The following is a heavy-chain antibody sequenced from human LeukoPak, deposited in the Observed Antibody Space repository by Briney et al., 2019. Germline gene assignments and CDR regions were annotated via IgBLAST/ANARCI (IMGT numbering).Heavy chain of an antibody. V-gene: IGHV4-61*02. CDR2: IYTSGST. J-gene: IGHJ1*01. CDR3: ARSRVGLFQH. CDR1: GGSISSGSYD. Sequence: DPSQTLPLTCTVSGGSISSGSYDWSWIRQPAGKGLEGIGRIYTSGSTNYNPSLKSRATISVDTSKNQFSLKLSSVTAADTAVYYCARSRVGLFQHWGQGTLVTVSS. D-gene: IGHD1-26*01.